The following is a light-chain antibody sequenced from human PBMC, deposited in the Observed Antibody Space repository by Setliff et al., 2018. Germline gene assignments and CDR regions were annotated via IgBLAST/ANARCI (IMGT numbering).Light chain of an antibody. V-gene: IGLV2-14*03. J-gene: IGLJ1*01. CDR3: VAYTSSSTYV. CDR1: SSDVGSYDF. Sequence: QSVLTQPASVSGSPGQSITISCSGTSSDVGSYDFVSWYQQHPGKAPKLIIYDVTNRPSGVSNRFSGSKAGNTASLTISGLQAEDEAEYYCVAYTSSSTYVFGTGTKVTVL. CDR2: DVT.